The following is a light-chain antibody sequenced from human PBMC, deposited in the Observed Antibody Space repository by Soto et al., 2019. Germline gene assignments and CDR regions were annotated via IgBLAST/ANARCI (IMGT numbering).Light chain of an antibody. Sequence: DIQMAQSPSTLSASVGDRVTITCRASQSISSWLAWYQQKPGKAPKLLIDKASSLQSGVPSRFSGSGSGTEFTLTISSLQPDDFAAYYCQQYKSYSRTFGQGTKVDIK. V-gene: IGKV1-5*03. CDR2: KAS. CDR3: QQYKSYSRT. J-gene: IGKJ1*01. CDR1: QSISSW.